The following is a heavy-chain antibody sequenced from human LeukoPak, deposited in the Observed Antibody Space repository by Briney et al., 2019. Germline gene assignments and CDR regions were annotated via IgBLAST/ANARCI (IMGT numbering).Heavy chain of an antibody. J-gene: IGHJ4*02. CDR3: VTYSSGWYTTKSDY. V-gene: IGHV4-38-2*02. CDR2: IYHSGST. Sequence: SETLSLTCTVSGYSISSGYYWGWIRQPPGKGLEWIGSIYHSGSTYYNPSLKSRVTISVDTSKNQFSLKLSSVTAADTAVYYCVTYSSGWYTTKSDYWGQGTLVTVSS. CDR1: GYSISSGYY. D-gene: IGHD6-19*01.